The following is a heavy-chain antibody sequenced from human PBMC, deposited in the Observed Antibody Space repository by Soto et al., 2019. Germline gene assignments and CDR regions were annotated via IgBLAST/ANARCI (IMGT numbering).Heavy chain of an antibody. D-gene: IGHD2-15*01. CDR2: INSDGSST. CDR3: ARARRPSIRYCSGDSCYRGDYYYYGMDV. J-gene: IGHJ6*02. Sequence: EVQLVESGGGLVQPGGSLRLSCAASGFTFSSYWMHWVRQAPGKGLVWVSRINSDGSSTSYADSVKGRFTISRDNAKNTLYLQMNSLRAEDTAVYYCARARRPSIRYCSGDSCYRGDYYYYGMDVWGQGTTVTVSS. V-gene: IGHV3-74*01. CDR1: GFTFSSYW.